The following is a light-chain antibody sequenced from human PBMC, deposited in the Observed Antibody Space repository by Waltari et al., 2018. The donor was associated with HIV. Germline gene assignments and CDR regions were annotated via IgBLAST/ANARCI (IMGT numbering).Light chain of an antibody. CDR2: EVS. CDR1: TSDIGEYHY. J-gene: IGLJ3*02. V-gene: IGLV2-14*01. CDR3: SSYTNKYTWV. Sequence: QSALTQPASVSGSPGPSITIPCTGTTSDIGEYHYVSWFQHHPAEAPKLIIFEVSNRPSGVSTRFSGSKSGNTASLTVSGLQPEDEADYYCSSYTNKYTWVFGGGTKLTVL.